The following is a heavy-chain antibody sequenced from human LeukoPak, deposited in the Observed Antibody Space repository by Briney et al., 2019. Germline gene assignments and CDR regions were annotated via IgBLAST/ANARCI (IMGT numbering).Heavy chain of an antibody. V-gene: IGHV3-7*03. D-gene: IGHD6-13*01. CDR2: IKQGGSEI. Sequence: PGGYLRLSCAASGFIFTSYWMSWVRQAPGKGLEWVANIKQGGSEIYYVDSVKGRFTISRDNAKNSLSLQMNSLRAEDTAVYYCAKDADSSSWYTVGQTEIHDYWGQGTLVTVSS. CDR3: AKDADSSSWYTVGQTEIHDY. CDR1: GFIFTSYW. J-gene: IGHJ4*02.